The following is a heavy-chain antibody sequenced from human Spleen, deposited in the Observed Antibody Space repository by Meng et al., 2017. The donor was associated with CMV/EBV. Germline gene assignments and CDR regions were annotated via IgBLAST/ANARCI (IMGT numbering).Heavy chain of an antibody. CDR2: IYSGGST. CDR3: AKRVGSSSGFDY. D-gene: IGHD6-13*01. CDR1: GFTVSTNY. V-gene: IGHV3-53*01. J-gene: IGHJ4*02. Sequence: GESLKISCAASGFTVSTNYMSWVRQAPGKGLEWVSVIYSGGSTYYADSVKGRFTISRDNSKNTVYLQMNSLRAEDTAVYYCAKRVGSSSGFDYWGQGTLVTVSS.